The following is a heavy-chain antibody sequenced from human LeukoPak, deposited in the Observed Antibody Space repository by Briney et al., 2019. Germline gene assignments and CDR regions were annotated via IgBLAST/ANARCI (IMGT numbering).Heavy chain of an antibody. CDR3: ARLDTYYYYGMDV. CDR2: INSDGSST. V-gene: IGHV3-74*01. J-gene: IGHJ6*02. CDR1: GFTFSSYW. Sequence: GSLRLSCAASGFTFSSYWMHWVRQAPGKGLVWVSRINSDGSSTSYADSVKGRFTISRDNAKNTLYLQMNSLRAEDTAVYYCARLDTYYYYGMDVWGQGTTVTVSS. D-gene: IGHD1-1*01.